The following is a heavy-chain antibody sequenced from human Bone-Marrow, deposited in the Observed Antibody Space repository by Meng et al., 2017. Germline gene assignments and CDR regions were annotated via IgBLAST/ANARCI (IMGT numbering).Heavy chain of an antibody. CDR2: TYYRSRWYT. D-gene: IGHD7-27*01. J-gene: IGHJ4*02. Sequence: SETLSLTCAISGDSVSNTGAAWHWIRQSPSRGLEWLGRTYYRSRWYTDYGESVKSRLTINPDTYTNQFSLQLTSVTPEDTAVYFCARAGTGDTRYFDFWGRGTLVTVS. CDR1: GDSVSNTGAA. V-gene: IGHV6-1*01. CDR3: ARAGTGDTRYFDF.